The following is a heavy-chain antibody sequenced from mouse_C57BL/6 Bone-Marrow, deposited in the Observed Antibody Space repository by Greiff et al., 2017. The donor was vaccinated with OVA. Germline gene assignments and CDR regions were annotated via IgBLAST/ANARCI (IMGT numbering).Heavy chain of an antibody. Sequence: VQVVESGPELVKPGASVKMSCKASGYTFTDYYINWVKQRPGQGLEWIGWIYPGSGSTKYNEKFKGKATLTVDTSSSTAYMQLSSLTSEDSAVYYCARSTSPYLYYWGQGTTLTVSS. CDR3: ARSTSPYLYY. V-gene: IGHV1-84*01. J-gene: IGHJ2*01. D-gene: IGHD6-2*01. CDR2: IYPGSGST. CDR1: GYTFTDYY.